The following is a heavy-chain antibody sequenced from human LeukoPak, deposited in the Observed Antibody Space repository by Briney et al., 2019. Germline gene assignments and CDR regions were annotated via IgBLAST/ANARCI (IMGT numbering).Heavy chain of an antibody. CDR1: GFTVSDNS. D-gene: IGHD4/OR15-4a*01. CDR3: ARRAGAYSHPYDY. CDR2: IYYDDRT. Sequence: PGGSLRLSCTVSGFTVSDNSMSWVRQAPGKGLERVSFIYYDDRTHYSDSVKGRFTISRDNSKNTLYLQTNSLRAEDTAVYYCARRAGAYSHPYDYWGQGTLVTVSS. J-gene: IGHJ4*02. V-gene: IGHV3-53*01.